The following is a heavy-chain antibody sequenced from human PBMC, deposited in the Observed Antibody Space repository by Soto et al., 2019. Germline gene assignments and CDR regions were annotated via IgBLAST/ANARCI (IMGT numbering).Heavy chain of an antibody. V-gene: IGHV3-48*02. CDR2: ISGSSSII. Sequence: EVQLVESGGVLVQPGGSLRLSCAASGFIFNTYSMNWVRQAPGKGLEWVSHISGSSSIIYYADSVKGRFTISRDNAKNSLYLQMNSLRDEDTAVYYCVRDGRIAARHADWFDPWGQGTLVTVSS. CDR3: VRDGRIAARHADWFDP. CDR1: GFIFNTYS. D-gene: IGHD6-6*01. J-gene: IGHJ5*02.